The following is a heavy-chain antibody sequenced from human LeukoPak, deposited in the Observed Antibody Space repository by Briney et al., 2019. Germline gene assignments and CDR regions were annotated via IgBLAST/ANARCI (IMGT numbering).Heavy chain of an antibody. CDR3: ARVDFWSGSAYKYAFDI. CDR2: IYHSGST. V-gene: IGHV4-30-2*01. CDR1: GGPFSGYY. D-gene: IGHD3-3*01. J-gene: IGHJ3*02. Sequence: SETLSLTCAVYGGPFSGYYWSWIRQPPGKGLEWIGYIYHSGSTYYNPSLKSRVTISVDRSKNQFSLKLSSVTAADTAVYYCARVDFWSGSAYKYAFDIWGQGTMVTVSS.